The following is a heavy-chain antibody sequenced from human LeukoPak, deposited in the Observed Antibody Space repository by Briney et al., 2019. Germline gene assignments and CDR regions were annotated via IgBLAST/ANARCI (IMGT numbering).Heavy chain of an antibody. J-gene: IGHJ4*02. CDR3: AREGPYYYGSGSYDVAIDY. V-gene: IGHV1-69*13. CDR2: NIPIFGTA. Sequence: SVKVSCKASGGTFSSYAISWVRQAPGQGLEWMGGNIPIFGTANYAQKFQGRVTITADESTSTAYMELSSLRSEDTAVYYCAREGPYYYGSGSYDVAIDYWGQGTLVTVSS. CDR1: GGTFSSYA. D-gene: IGHD3-10*01.